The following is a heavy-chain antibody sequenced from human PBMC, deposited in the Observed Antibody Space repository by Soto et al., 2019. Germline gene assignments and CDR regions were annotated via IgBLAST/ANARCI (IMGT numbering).Heavy chain of an antibody. CDR2: IIPIFGTA. CDR1: GGTFSSYS. Sequence: QVQLVQSGAEVKKPGSSVKVSCKASGGTFSSYSISWVRQAPGQGLEWMGGIIPIFGTANEAQNFQGRVTITADESTSTAYMELSNLSSEDTAGYYCARVRVRFLEWLGSEGWGQGTLVTVYS. CDR3: ARVRVRFLEWLGSEG. D-gene: IGHD3-3*01. J-gene: IGHJ4*02. V-gene: IGHV1-69*12.